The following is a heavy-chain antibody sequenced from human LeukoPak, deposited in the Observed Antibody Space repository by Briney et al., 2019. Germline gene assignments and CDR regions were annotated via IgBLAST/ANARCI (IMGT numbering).Heavy chain of an antibody. D-gene: IGHD3-10*01. Sequence: GASVKVSCKASGGTFSSYAISWVRQAPGQGLEWMGRIIPILGIANYAQKFQGRVTITADKSTSTAYMELSSLRSEDTAVYYCASGITMVRGVIPTPFDYWGQGTLVTVSS. CDR3: ASGITMVRGVIPTPFDY. J-gene: IGHJ4*02. CDR1: GGTFSSYA. V-gene: IGHV1-69*04. CDR2: IIPILGIA.